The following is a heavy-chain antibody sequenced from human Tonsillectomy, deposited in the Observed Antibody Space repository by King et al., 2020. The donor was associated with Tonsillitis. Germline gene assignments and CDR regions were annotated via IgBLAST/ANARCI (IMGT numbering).Heavy chain of an antibody. CDR2: IYYSGST. J-gene: IGHJ5*02. CDR3: ARDRSGSSSFDP. Sequence: VQLQESGPGLVKPSETLSLTCTVSGGSISSYYWNWIRQPPGKGLEWIGYIYYSGSTNYNPSLKSRVTISVDTSKNQFSLQLSSVTAADTAVYYCARDRSGSSSFDPWGQGTLVTVSS. D-gene: IGHD6-13*01. CDR1: GGSISSYY. V-gene: IGHV4-59*01.